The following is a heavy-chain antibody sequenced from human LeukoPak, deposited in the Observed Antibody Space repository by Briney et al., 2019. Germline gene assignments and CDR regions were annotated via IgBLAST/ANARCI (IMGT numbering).Heavy chain of an antibody. CDR1: VGSISSYY. J-gene: IGHJ4*02. Sequence: AETLSLTCTVSVGSISSYYWSWLPQPPGKGVVWIGYIYYSGSTNYYPSLKSQVTISVDTSKNQFSLKLSSVTAADTAVYYYARQGITMVRAPFDYWGQGTLVTVSS. CDR2: IYYSGST. CDR3: ARQGITMVRAPFDY. D-gene: IGHD3-10*01. V-gene: IGHV4-59*08.